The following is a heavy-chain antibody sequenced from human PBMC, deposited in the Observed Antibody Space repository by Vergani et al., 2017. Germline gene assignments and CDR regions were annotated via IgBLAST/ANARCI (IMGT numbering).Heavy chain of an antibody. Sequence: QVHLVESGGGVVQPGRSLRLSCVVSGFTSSYHGMHWVRQAPGKGLEWVAVISYDGTQKYYADSVKGRFTISRDNSKSTLYLQMNRLRTEDTAVYYCATKSCGTPGCQIGYFREWGQGTLVTVSS. CDR2: ISYDGTQK. V-gene: IGHV3-30*03. D-gene: IGHD1-1*01. CDR1: GFTSSYHG. J-gene: IGHJ1*01. CDR3: ATKSCGTPGCQIGYFRE.